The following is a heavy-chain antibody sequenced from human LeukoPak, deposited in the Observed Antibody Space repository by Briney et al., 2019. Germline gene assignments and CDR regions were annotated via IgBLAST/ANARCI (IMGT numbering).Heavy chain of an antibody. Sequence: PSETLSLTCTVSGGSISTYSWSWIRQPPGKGLEWIGYIYYSGSTDYNPSLKSRVTISVDTSQNQFSLKLSSVTAADTAVYYCARVETQDYDFWSGYGNWFDPWGQGTLVTVSS. J-gene: IGHJ5*02. CDR1: GGSISTYS. CDR2: IYYSGST. V-gene: IGHV4-59*12. CDR3: ARVETQDYDFWSGYGNWFDP. D-gene: IGHD3-3*01.